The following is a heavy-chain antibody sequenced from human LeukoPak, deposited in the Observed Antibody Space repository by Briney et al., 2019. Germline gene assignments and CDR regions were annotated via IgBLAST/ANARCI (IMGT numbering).Heavy chain of an antibody. CDR3: ARGEARGTYYYYMDV. D-gene: IGHD5-12*01. CDR2: IYYSGST. J-gene: IGHJ6*03. Sequence: SETLSLTCTVSGGSISSGGYYWSWIRQHPGKGLEWIGYIYYSGSTYYNPSLKSRVTISVDTSKNQFSLKLSSVTAADTAVYYCARGEARGTYYYYMDVWGKGTTVTVSS. V-gene: IGHV4-31*03. CDR1: GGSISSGGYY.